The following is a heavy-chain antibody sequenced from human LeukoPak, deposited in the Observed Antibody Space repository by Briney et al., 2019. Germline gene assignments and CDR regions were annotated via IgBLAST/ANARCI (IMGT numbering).Heavy chain of an antibody. CDR2: IYYSGST. CDR3: ARGGDDGAALIQLWLPRGYQSLNWFDP. V-gene: IGHV4-39*07. CDR1: GGSISSSSYY. J-gene: IGHJ5*02. D-gene: IGHD5-18*01. Sequence: KTSETLSLTCTVSGGSISSSSYYWGWIRQPPGKGLEWIGSIYYSGSTYYNPSLKSRVTISVDTSKNQFSLKLSSVTAADTAVYYCARGGDDGAALIQLWLPRGYQSLNWFDPWGQGTLVTVSS.